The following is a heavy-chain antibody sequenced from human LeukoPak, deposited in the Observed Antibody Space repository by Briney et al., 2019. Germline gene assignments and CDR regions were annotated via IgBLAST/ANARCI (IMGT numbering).Heavy chain of an antibody. CDR1: GGSISSYY. J-gene: IGHJ5*02. V-gene: IGHV4-4*09. Sequence: SATLSLTCTVSGGSISSYYWSWIRQPPGKGLEWIGYIYTSGSTNYNPSLKSRVTISVDTSKNQFSLKLSSVTAADTAVYYCARSEEAAAASWFDPWGQGTLVTVSS. D-gene: IGHD6-25*01. CDR3: ARSEEAAAASWFDP. CDR2: IYTSGST.